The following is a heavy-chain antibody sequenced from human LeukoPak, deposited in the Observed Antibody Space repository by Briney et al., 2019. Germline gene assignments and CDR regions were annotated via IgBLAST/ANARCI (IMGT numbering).Heavy chain of an antibody. CDR2: ISYIGST. CDR3: ARAYYFDSSGYDDAFDI. J-gene: IGHJ3*02. CDR1: GGSISNYY. Sequence: NPSHTLSLTCKIPGGSISNYYWTWIRQPPGMGLEWLRFISYIGSTSYNPCLKSRVTISLETSKKQSSLKLSSVTAADTAVYYCARAYYFDSSGYDDAFDICGQGTMVTVSS. V-gene: IGHV4-59*01. D-gene: IGHD3-22*01.